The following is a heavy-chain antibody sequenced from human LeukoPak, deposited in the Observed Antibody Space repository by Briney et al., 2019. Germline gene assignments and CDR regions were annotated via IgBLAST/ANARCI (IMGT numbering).Heavy chain of an antibody. J-gene: IGHJ4*02. CDR3: ARGNLGMATTTSSFDY. CDR2: IYHSGST. CDR1: GGSISSSNW. D-gene: IGHD5-24*01. Sequence: SETLSLTCAVSGGSISSSNWWSWVRQPPGKGLEWIGEIYHSGSTNYNPSLKSRVTMTSDTSTSTVYMELSSLRSEDTAVYYCARGNLGMATTTSSFDYWGQGTLVTVSS. V-gene: IGHV4-4*02.